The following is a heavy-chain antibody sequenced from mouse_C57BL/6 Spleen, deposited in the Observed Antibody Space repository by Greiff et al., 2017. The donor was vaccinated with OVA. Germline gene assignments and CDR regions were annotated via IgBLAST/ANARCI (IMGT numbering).Heavy chain of an antibody. V-gene: IGHV6-3*01. CDR2: IRLKSDNYAT. CDR3: TGDLCY. CDR1: GFTFSNYW. J-gene: IGHJ4*01. Sequence: EVMLVESGGGSVQPGGSMKLSCVASGFTFSNYWMNWVRQSPEKGLGWVAQIRLKSDNYATHYAESVKGGFTISREDSKSSVYLQMNNLRAEDTGIYYCTGDLCYWGQGTSVTVSS.